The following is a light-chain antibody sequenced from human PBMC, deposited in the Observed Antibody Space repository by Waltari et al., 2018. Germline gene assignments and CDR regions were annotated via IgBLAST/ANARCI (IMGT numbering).Light chain of an antibody. CDR2: WAS. Sequence: DIVMTQSPDSLAVSLGGRATINCKSSQSLFYSSNNKNYLAWYQQKPGQPPKLLISWASTRKSGVPDRFSGSGSGTDFTLAISSLQAEDVAVYYCQQYYSLPYTFGRGTKLEIK. CDR1: QSLFYSSNNKNY. CDR3: QQYYSLPYT. V-gene: IGKV4-1*01. J-gene: IGKJ2*01.